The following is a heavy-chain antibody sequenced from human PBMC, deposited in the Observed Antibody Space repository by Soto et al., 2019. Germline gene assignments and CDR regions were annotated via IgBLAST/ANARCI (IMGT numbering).Heavy chain of an antibody. V-gene: IGHV1-3*01. CDR1: GYTFTSYA. J-gene: IGHJ6*02. CDR3: ARELFIAVAGTGDYYYGIDV. CDR2: INAGNGNT. Sequence: ASVKVSCKASGYTFTSYAMHWVRQAPGQRLEWMGWINAGNGNTKYSQKFQGRVTITRDTSASTAYMELSSLRSEDTAVYYCARELFIAVAGTGDYYYGIDVCGQGPTGTVSS. D-gene: IGHD6-19*01.